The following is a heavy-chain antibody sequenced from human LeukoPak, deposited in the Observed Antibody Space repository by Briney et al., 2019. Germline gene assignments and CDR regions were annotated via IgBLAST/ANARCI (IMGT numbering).Heavy chain of an antibody. D-gene: IGHD3-10*01. J-gene: IGHJ4*02. CDR3: ARGIIHPMVRGLTHFDY. CDR1: GGSISSDY. V-gene: IGHV4-59*01. Sequence: SETLSLTCTVSGGSISSDYWSWIRQPPGKGLEWIGYIYYRGSTNYNPSLKSRVTISVDTSKNQFSLKLSSATAADTAVYYCARGIIHPMVRGLTHFDYWGQGTLVTVSS. CDR2: IYYRGST.